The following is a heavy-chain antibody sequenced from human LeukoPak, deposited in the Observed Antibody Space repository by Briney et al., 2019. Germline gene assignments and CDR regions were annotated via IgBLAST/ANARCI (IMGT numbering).Heavy chain of an antibody. CDR2: INHSGST. J-gene: IGHJ4*02. V-gene: IGHV4-34*01. D-gene: IGHD2-2*01. CDR3: ARGIVVVPAAFDY. Sequence: PSETLSLTCAVYGGSFSGYYWSWIRQPPGKGLEWIGEINHSGSTNYNPSLKSRVTISVGTSKNQFSLKLSSVTAADTAVYYCARGIVVVPAAFDYWGQGTLVTVSS. CDR1: GGSFSGYY.